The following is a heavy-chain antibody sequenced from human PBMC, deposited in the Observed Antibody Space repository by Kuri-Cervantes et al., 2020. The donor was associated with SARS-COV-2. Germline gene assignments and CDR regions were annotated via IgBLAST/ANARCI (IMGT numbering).Heavy chain of an antibody. D-gene: IGHD2-15*01. CDR1: GFTFSNSD. J-gene: IGHJ4*02. Sequence: GESLKISCAASGFTFSNSDMNWAHQAPGKGLEWVSGVSWDGGSTYYADSVKGRFTISRDNSKNSLYLQMNSLRTEDTALYYCAKGPHCSGGSCYQDYWGQGTLVTVSS. CDR2: VSWDGGST. CDR3: AKGPHCSGGSCYQDY. V-gene: IGHV3-43*02.